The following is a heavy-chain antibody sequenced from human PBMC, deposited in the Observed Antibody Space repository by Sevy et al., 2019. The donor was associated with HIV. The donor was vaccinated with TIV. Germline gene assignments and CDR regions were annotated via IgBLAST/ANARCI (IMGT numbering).Heavy chain of an antibody. J-gene: IGHJ4*02. Sequence: VGSLRLSCAATGFTFSNYAMHWVRQAPGKGLEWVAIIGSDGAYQYHGDSVKGRFTISRDNSKNTLYLQMNNVRVEDMAVYYCARGGYYYDNAAYYALDSWGQGTLVTVSS. CDR3: ARGGYYYDNAAYYALDS. V-gene: IGHV3-33*01. CDR2: IGSDGAYQ. D-gene: IGHD3-22*01. CDR1: GFTFSNYA.